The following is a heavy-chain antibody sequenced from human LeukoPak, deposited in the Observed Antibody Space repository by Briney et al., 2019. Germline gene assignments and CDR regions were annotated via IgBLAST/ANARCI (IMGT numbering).Heavy chain of an antibody. CDR2: INPSGGST. CDR3: ARDPRGSGSYYNYFDY. D-gene: IGHD3-10*01. J-gene: IGHJ4*02. CDR1: GYTFTSYY. V-gene: IGHV1-46*01. Sequence: GASVKVSCKASGYTFTSYYMHWVRQAPGQGLEWMGIINPSGGSTSYAQKFQGRVTMTRDMSTSTVYMELSSLRSEDTAVYYCARDPRGSGSYYNYFDYWGQGTLVTVSS.